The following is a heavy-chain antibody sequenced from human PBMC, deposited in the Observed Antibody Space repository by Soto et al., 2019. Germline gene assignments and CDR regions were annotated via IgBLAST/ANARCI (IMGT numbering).Heavy chain of an antibody. J-gene: IGHJ4*02. CDR1: RYIFTSYG. CDR3: ARIRYGGNSVGLMY. CDR2: ISAYNGNT. D-gene: IGHD4-17*01. V-gene: IGHV1-18*01. Sequence: GAPAKASSAAPRYIFTSYGLCWVRQAPGQGLEWMGWISAYNGNTNYAQKLQGRVTMTTDTSTSTAYMELRSLRSDDTVVYYCARIRYGGNSVGLMYWGQGALVTVSS.